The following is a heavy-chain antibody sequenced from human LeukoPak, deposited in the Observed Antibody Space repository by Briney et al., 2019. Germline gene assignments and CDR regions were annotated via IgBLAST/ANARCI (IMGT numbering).Heavy chain of an antibody. CDR3: ASGITYYYDSSGYGDY. CDR2: IPYDGSNK. CDR1: GFTFSSYA. V-gene: IGHV3-30-3*01. Sequence: GGSLRLSCAASGFTFSSYAMHWVRQAPGKGLEWVAVIPYDGSNKYYADSVKGRFTISRDNSKNTLYLQMNSLRAEDTAVYHCASGITYYYDSSGYGDYWGQGTLVTVSS. J-gene: IGHJ4*02. D-gene: IGHD3-22*01.